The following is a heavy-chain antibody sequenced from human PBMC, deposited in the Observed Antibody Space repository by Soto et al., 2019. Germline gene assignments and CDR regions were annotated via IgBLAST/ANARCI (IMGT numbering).Heavy chain of an antibody. V-gene: IGHV3-30*03. J-gene: IGHJ4*02. CDR2: VSYDAANK. CDR3: ASGTSFDH. CDR1: GFTLSNYG. Sequence: QVQLVESGGDVVQPGSSLRLACAASGFTLSNYGMHWVRQAPGKGLEWVAYVSYDAANKYYADSVRGRFTISRDNSENTLHLQMDSLSGADSALYFCASGTSFDHWGQGTPVSVSS.